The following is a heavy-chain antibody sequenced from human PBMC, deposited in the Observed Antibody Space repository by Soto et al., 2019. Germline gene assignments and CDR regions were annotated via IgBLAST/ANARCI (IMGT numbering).Heavy chain of an antibody. D-gene: IGHD2-2*01. CDR2: SSLYSDGT. Sequence: QVQLVQSGGEVKRPGASVKVSCKTSGYTFSNYGITWVRQAPGQPLEWLGWSSLYSDGTSYAQKFQGRVPTTTDTSTTTAYVELRSLRSDDTAVYYCARVVPGAEAWFGPWGQGTLVTVSS. V-gene: IGHV1-18*01. CDR1: GYTFSNYG. CDR3: ARVVPGAEAWFGP. J-gene: IGHJ5*02.